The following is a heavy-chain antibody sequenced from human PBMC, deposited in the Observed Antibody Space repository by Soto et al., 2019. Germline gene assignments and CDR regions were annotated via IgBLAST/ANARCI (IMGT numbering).Heavy chain of an antibody. CDR1: GFTFSSYG. Sequence: PGGSLRLSCAASGFTFSSYGMHWVRQAPGKGLEWVAVISYDGSNKYYADSVKGRFTISRDNSKNTLYLQMNSLRAEDTAVYYCANGSGFDYWGQGTLVTVSS. CDR2: ISYDGSNK. V-gene: IGHV3-30*18. J-gene: IGHJ4*02. CDR3: ANGSGFDY.